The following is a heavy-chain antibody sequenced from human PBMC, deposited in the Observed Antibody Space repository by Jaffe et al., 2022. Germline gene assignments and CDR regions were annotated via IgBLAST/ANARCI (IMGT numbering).Heavy chain of an antibody. D-gene: IGHD2-15*01. Sequence: EVQLVQSGAEVKKPGESLKISCKGSGYSFTSYWIGWVRQMPGKGLEWMGIIHPGDSDTRYSPSFQGQVTISADKSISTAYLQWSSLKASDIAMYYCVRHEGYCSGSSCQGDHWGQGTLVTVSS. CDR2: IHPGDSDT. CDR3: VRHEGYCSGSSCQGDH. CDR1: GYSFTSYW. J-gene: IGHJ4*02. V-gene: IGHV5-51*01.